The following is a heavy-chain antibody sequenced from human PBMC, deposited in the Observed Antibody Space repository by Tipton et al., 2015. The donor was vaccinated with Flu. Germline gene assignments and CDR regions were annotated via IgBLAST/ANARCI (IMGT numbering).Heavy chain of an antibody. Sequence: QLVQSGAEVKKPGESLKISCKGSAYSFTSYWIGWVRQMPGKGLDWMGIIYPGDSDTRYSPSFQGQVTISADKSVNTAYLHWSSLKASDTAIYFCVRQNCGGDCYPDYWGQGTLVTVSS. CDR2: IYPGDSDT. CDR1: AYSFTSYW. V-gene: IGHV5-51*01. CDR3: VRQNCGGDCYPDY. D-gene: IGHD2-21*02. J-gene: IGHJ4*02.